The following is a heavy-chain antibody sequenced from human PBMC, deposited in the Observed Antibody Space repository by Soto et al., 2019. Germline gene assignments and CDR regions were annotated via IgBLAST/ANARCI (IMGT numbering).Heavy chain of an antibody. Sequence: GGSLRLSCAASGFTFSSYSMNWVRQAPGKGLEWVSSISSSSSYIYYADSVKGRFTISRDNAKNSLYLQMNSLRAEDTAGYYCARDGWGAAAAGSDAFDIWGQGTMVTVSS. CDR1: GFTFSSYS. V-gene: IGHV3-21*01. CDR3: ARDGWGAAAAGSDAFDI. J-gene: IGHJ3*02. D-gene: IGHD6-13*01. CDR2: ISSSSSYI.